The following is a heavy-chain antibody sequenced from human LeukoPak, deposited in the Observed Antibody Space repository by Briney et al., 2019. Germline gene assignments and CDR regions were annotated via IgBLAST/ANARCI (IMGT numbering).Heavy chain of an antibody. CDR1: GFTFSSYA. CDR3: AKHYGDYVSDWYFDL. D-gene: IGHD4-17*01. Sequence: PGGSLRLSCAASGFTFSSYAMSWVRQAPGKGLEWVSAISGSGGSTYYADSVKGRFTISRDNSKNTLYLQINSLRAEATAVYYCAKHYGDYVSDWYFDLWGRGTLVTVSS. J-gene: IGHJ2*01. CDR2: ISGSGGST. V-gene: IGHV3-23*01.